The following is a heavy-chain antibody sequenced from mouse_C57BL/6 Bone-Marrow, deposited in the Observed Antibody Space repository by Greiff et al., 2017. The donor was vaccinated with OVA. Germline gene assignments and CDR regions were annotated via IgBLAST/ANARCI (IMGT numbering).Heavy chain of an antibody. V-gene: IGHV2-9-1*01. CDR2: IWNGGGT. Sequence: VQRVESGPGLVAPSQSLSITCTVSGFSLTSYAISWVRQPPGTGLEWLGVIWNGGGTNYNSALKSRLSISKDNSKSQVFLKMNSLQTDDTARYYCARREGYDETWFAYWGQGTLVTVSA. CDR3: ARREGYDETWFAY. D-gene: IGHD2-2*01. CDR1: GFSLTSYA. J-gene: IGHJ3*01.